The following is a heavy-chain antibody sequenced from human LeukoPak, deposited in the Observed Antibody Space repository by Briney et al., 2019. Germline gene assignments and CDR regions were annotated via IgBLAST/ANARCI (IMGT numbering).Heavy chain of an antibody. J-gene: IGHJ6*04. Sequence: PSETLPLTCTVSGGSISSGDYYWSWIRQPPGKGLEWIGYTYHSGSTYYNPSLKSRVTISVDTSRNQFSLKLSSVTAADTAVYYCARGDGDYHNGMDVWGKGTTVTVSS. CDR2: TYHSGST. CDR1: GGSISSGDYY. D-gene: IGHD4-17*01. V-gene: IGHV4-30-4*01. CDR3: ARGDGDYHNGMDV.